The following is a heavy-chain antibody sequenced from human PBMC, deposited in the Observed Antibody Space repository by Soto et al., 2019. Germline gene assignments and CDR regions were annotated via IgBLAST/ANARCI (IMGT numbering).Heavy chain of an antibody. V-gene: IGHV4-31*02. CDR2: IYYSGST. Sequence: SETLSLTCTVSGGSISSGGYYWSWIRQHPGKGLEWIGYIYYSGSTYYNPSLKSRVTISVDTSKNQFSLKLSSVTAADTAVYYGARGVDGDYVWFDLWGQGTLVTVPS. CDR1: GGSISSGGYY. CDR3: ARGVDGDYVWFDL. J-gene: IGHJ5*02. D-gene: IGHD4-17*01.